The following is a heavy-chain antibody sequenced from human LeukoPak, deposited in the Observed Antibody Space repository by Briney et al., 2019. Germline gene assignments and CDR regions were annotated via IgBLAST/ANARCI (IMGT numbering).Heavy chain of an antibody. Sequence: GGSLRLSCVTSGFTFTNHWMSWVRQAPGKGPEWVANIREDGGHTKYVDSVKGRFTISRDNAKNSLFLQMDGLRVDDTAVYFCARDGRGGHNDFWGQGTLITVSS. D-gene: IGHD4-23*01. CDR3: ARDGRGGHNDF. CDR1: GFTFTNHW. J-gene: IGHJ4*02. V-gene: IGHV3-7*01. CDR2: IREDGGHT.